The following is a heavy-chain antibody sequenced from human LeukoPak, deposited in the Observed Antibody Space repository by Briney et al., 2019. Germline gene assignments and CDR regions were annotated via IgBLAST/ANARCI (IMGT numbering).Heavy chain of an antibody. CDR2: IHPGDSDS. D-gene: IGHD2-2*01. V-gene: IGHV5-51*01. J-gene: IGHJ4*02. CDR1: GYSFTTYW. Sequence: GESLKISCKGSGYSFTTYWILWVRQMPGKGLEWMGIIHPGDSDSRYSPSFQGQVTISADKSVSTAYLQWSSLKASDTAMYYCARRSSPTGGIDYWGQGTLVTVSS. CDR3: ARRSSPTGGIDY.